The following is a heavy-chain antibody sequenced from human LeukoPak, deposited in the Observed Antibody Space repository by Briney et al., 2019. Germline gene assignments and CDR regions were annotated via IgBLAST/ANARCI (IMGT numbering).Heavy chain of an antibody. J-gene: IGHJ5*02. V-gene: IGHV7-4-1*02. D-gene: IGHD4-17*01. CDR3: ARDEGDYTPNWFDP. CDR1: GYTFTIYA. CDR2: INTNTGNP. Sequence: ASVNVSYKASGYTFTIYAMNWVRHAPGQGLEWMGWINTNTGNPTYAQGFTGRFVFSLDTSVSTAYLQISSLKAEDTAVYYCARDEGDYTPNWFDPWGQGTLVTVSS.